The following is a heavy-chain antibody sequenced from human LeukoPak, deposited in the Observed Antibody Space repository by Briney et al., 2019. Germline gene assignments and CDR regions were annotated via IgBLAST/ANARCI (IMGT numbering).Heavy chain of an antibody. CDR3: AKDRTVVGATSLDY. V-gene: IGHV3-30*18. CDR2: IAYDGSVK. CDR1: GFPFSTFG. D-gene: IGHD1-26*01. J-gene: IGHJ4*02. Sequence: GRSLRLSCAASGFPFSTFGMHWVRQAPGKGLEWVAAIAYDGSVKYYPDSLKGRLTISRDNSRNTLYLQMNSLRAEDTAVYYCAKDRTVVGATSLDYWGLGTLVTVSS.